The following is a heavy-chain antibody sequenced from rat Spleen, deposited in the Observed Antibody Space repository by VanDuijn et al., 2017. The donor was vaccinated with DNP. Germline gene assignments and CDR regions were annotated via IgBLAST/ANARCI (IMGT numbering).Heavy chain of an antibody. CDR3: ARAPQWGWYFDF. J-gene: IGHJ1*01. Sequence: EVQLVESGGGLVQPGRSLKLSCAASGFTFSDYYMAWVRQAPTKGLEWVASINPSGGSSYYRASVKGRFTVSRDNAKSTLYLQMNSLRSEDTATYYCARAPQWGWYFDFWGPGTMVTVSS. V-gene: IGHV5-25*01. D-gene: IGHD1-1*01. CDR2: INPSGGSS. CDR1: GFTFSDYY.